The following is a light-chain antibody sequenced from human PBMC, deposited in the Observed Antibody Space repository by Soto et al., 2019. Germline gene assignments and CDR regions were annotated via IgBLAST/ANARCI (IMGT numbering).Light chain of an antibody. Sequence: EIVLTQSPGTLSLSPGERATLSCRASQSVSSIYLAWYQQKPGQAPRLLIYGTSTRATGIPDRFSGSGSGTDFTLTISSLEPEDFAVYYCHQYDKSPWTFGRGTKVEIK. CDR1: QSVSSIY. J-gene: IGKJ1*01. V-gene: IGKV3-20*01. CDR3: HQYDKSPWT. CDR2: GTS.